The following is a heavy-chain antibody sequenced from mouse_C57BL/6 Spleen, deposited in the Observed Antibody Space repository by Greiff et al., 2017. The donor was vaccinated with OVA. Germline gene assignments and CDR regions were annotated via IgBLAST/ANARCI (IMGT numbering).Heavy chain of an antibody. Sequence: QVQLQQPGAELVKPGASVKLSCKASGYTFTSYWMQWVKQRPGQGLEWIGELDPSDSYTNYNQKFKGKATLTVDTSSRPAYMQRSSLTSEDSAVYYWARGTTVVAHWYFDVWGTGTTVTVSS. CDR1: GYTFTSYW. CDR2: LDPSDSYT. V-gene: IGHV1-50*01. CDR3: ARGTTVVAHWYFDV. J-gene: IGHJ1*03. D-gene: IGHD1-1*01.